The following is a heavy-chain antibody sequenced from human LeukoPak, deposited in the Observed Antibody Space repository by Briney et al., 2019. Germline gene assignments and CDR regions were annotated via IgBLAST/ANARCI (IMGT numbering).Heavy chain of an antibody. J-gene: IGHJ4*02. D-gene: IGHD2-15*01. CDR1: GGSISSYY. CDR2: IYYSGST. V-gene: IGHV4-59*01. Sequence: SETLSLTCTVSGGSISSYYWSRIRQPPGKGLEWIGYIYYSGSTNYNPSLKSRVTISVDTSKNQFSLKLSSVTAADTAVYYCARGRCSGGSCHFDYWGQGTLVTVSS. CDR3: ARGRCSGGSCHFDY.